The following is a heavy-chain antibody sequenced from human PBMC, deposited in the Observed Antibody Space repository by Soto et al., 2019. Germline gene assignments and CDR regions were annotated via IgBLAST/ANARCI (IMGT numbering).Heavy chain of an antibody. V-gene: IGHV4-59*01. Sequence: SETLSLTCTVSGGSISSYYWSWIRQPPGKGLEWIGYIYYSGSTNYNPSLKSRVTISVDTSKNQFSLKLSSVTAADTAVYYCARDSYGSGSYFDYWGQGTLVTVSS. CDR1: GGSISSYY. CDR3: ARDSYGSGSYFDY. J-gene: IGHJ4*02. D-gene: IGHD6-19*01. CDR2: IYYSGST.